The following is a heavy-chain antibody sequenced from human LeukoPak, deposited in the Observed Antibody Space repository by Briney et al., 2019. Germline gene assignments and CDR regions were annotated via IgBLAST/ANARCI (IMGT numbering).Heavy chain of an antibody. V-gene: IGHV4-39*02. CDR1: GGSISSSSYY. CDR3: ARDQGIGSGWVYYFDY. CDR2: IYYSGST. Sequence: PSETLSLTCTVSGGSISSSSYYWGWIRQPPGKGLEWIGSIYYSGSTYYNPSLESRVTISVDTSKNQFSLKLSSVTAADTAVYYCARDQGIGSGWVYYFDYWGQGTLVTVFS. D-gene: IGHD6-19*01. J-gene: IGHJ4*02.